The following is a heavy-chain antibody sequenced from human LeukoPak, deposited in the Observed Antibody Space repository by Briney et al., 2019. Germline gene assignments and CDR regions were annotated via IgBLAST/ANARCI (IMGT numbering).Heavy chain of an antibody. CDR3: ARSIGLTGGGVDV. Sequence: GGSLRLSCAASGFTFSDYNMNWVRQAPGKGLEWVSYITDSGNTIHHADSVKGRFTISRDNAKNSLYLQMNSLRAEDTAVYYCARSIGLTGGGVDVWGQGATVTVSS. CDR1: GFTFSDYN. CDR2: ITDSGNTI. J-gene: IGHJ6*02. D-gene: IGHD3-9*01. V-gene: IGHV3-11*01.